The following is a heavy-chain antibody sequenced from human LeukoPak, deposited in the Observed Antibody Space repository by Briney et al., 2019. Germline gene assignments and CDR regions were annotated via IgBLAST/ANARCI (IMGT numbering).Heavy chain of an antibody. Sequence: GGSLRLSCAASGFTFSDYYMSWVRQAPGKGLEWVANIKEDGSQKYYVDSVKGRFTISRDNAKNSLYLQMNSLRAEDTAVYYCARDHGDYRFFDSWGQGTLVTVSS. J-gene: IGHJ4*02. CDR1: GFTFSDYY. V-gene: IGHV3-7*04. CDR2: IKEDGSQK. D-gene: IGHD4-17*01. CDR3: ARDHGDYRFFDS.